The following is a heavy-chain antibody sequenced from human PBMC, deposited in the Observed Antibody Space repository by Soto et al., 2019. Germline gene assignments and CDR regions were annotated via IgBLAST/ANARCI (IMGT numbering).Heavy chain of an antibody. CDR3: ARGGRITMVRGVTSDAFDI. D-gene: IGHD3-10*01. V-gene: IGHV4-59*01. CDR1: GGSISSYY. CDR2: IYYSGST. J-gene: IGHJ3*02. Sequence: QVQLQESGPGLVKPSETLSLTCTVSGGSISSYYWSWIRQPPGKGLEWIGYIYYSGSTNYNPSLKSRVTISVDTSKNQFSLKLSSVTAADTAVYYCARGGRITMVRGVTSDAFDIWGQGTMVTVSS.